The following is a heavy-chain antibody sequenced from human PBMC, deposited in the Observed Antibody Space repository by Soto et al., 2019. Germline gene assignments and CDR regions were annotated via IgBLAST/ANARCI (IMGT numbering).Heavy chain of an antibody. CDR1: GYTFTSYG. CDR2: ISAYNGNT. Sequence: ASVKVSCKASGYTFTSYGISWVRQAPGQGLEWMGWISAYNGNTNYAQKLQGRVTMTTDTSTSTAYMELRSLRSDDTAVYSCARVFWSGYNYNWFDPWGQGTLVTVSS. V-gene: IGHV1-18*01. CDR3: ARVFWSGYNYNWFDP. J-gene: IGHJ5*02. D-gene: IGHD3-3*01.